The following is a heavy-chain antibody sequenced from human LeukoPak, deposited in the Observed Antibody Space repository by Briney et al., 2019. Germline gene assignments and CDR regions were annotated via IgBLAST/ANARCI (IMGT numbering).Heavy chain of an antibody. CDR3: ATGIYYYDSSGYYWGHAFDI. D-gene: IGHD3-22*01. Sequence: ASVKVSCKASGYTFTSYGISWVRQAPGQGLEWMGWISAYNGNTNYAQKLQGRVTMTTDTPTSTAYMELRSLRSDDTAVYYCATGIYYYDSSGYYWGHAFDIWGQGTMVTVSS. J-gene: IGHJ3*02. CDR1: GYTFTSYG. CDR2: ISAYNGNT. V-gene: IGHV1-18*01.